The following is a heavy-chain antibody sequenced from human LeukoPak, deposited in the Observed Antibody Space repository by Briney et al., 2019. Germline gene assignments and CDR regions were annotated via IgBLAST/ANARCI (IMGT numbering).Heavy chain of an antibody. CDR2: IYYSGST. CDR3: ARHSLAAAFNWFDP. J-gene: IGHJ5*02. CDR1: GGSISSYY. D-gene: IGHD6-13*01. Sequence: TPSETLSLTCTVSGGSISSYYWSWIRQPPGKGLEWIGYIYYSGSTYYNPSLKSRVTISVDTSKNQFSLKLSSVTAADTAVYYCARHSLAAAFNWFDPWGQGTLVTVSS. V-gene: IGHV4-59*08.